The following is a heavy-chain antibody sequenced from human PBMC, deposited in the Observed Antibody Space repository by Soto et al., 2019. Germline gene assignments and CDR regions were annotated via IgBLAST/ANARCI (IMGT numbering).Heavy chain of an antibody. Sequence: GGSLRLSCAASGFTFTNYWMHWVRQVPGRGLVWVSGITHDGSGTKYADSVKGRFTISRDNAKNTVYLQINSLRPEDTAVYYCGSVFEYWGQGTLVTVSS. J-gene: IGHJ4*02. CDR3: GSVFEY. V-gene: IGHV3-74*01. CDR2: ITHDGSGT. CDR1: GFTFTNYW.